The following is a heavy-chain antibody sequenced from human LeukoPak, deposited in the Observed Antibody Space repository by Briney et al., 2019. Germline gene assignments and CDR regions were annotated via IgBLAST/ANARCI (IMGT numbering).Heavy chain of an antibody. V-gene: IGHV3-74*01. Sequence: GGSLRLSCAASGFTFSDYWMHWVRQAPGKGLVWVSRIKSDGSSTSYADSVKGRFTITRDSTKNTLYLQMNSLRAEDTAVYYCARGTGNYYGYWGQGTLVTVSS. J-gene: IGHJ4*02. D-gene: IGHD3/OR15-3a*01. CDR2: IKSDGSST. CDR1: GFTFSDYW. CDR3: ARGTGNYYGY.